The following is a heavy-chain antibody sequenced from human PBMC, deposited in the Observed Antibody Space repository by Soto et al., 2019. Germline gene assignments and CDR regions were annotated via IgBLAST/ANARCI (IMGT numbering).Heavy chain of an antibody. V-gene: IGHV1-46*03. Sequence: ASVKVSCKASGYIFTSYYMHWVRQAPGQGLEWMGIINPSGGSTSYAQKFQGRVTMTRDTSTSTVYMELSSLRSEDTAVYYCARDLEAKVHFDYWGQGTLVTVSS. D-gene: IGHD3-3*01. CDR2: INPSGGST. J-gene: IGHJ4*02. CDR1: GYIFTSYY. CDR3: ARDLEAKVHFDY.